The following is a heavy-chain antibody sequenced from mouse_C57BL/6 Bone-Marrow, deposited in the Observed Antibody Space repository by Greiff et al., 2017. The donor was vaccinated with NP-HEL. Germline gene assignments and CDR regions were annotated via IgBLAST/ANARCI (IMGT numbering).Heavy chain of an antibody. CDR2: IWTGGGT. D-gene: IGHD2-5*01. J-gene: IGHJ4*01. V-gene: IGHV2-9-1*01. Sequence: QVQLKESGPGLVAPSQSLSITCTVSGFSLTSYAISWVRQPPGKGLAWLGVIWTGGGTNYNSALKSRLSISKDNSKSQVFLKMNSLQTDDTARYYCACYYSNFPYAMDYWGQGTSVTVSS. CDR3: ACYYSNFPYAMDY. CDR1: GFSLTSYA.